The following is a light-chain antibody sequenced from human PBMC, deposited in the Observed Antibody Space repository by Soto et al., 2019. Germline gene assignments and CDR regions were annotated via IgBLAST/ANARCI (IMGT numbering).Light chain of an antibody. V-gene: IGKV3-20*01. CDR1: QSISRY. CDR2: DAS. Sequence: IVLTQSPGTLSLSPGERTTLSCRASQSISRYLAWYQQKPGQGPRLLIYDASNRATGIPARFSGSGSGTDFTLTISRLEPEDFAVYYCQQYGSSPPLTFGGGTKVDIK. CDR3: QQYGSSPPLT. J-gene: IGKJ4*01.